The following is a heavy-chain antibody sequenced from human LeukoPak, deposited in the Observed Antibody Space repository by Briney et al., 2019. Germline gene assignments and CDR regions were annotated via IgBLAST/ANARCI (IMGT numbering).Heavy chain of an antibody. CDR3: ARHLDSSGYSRWYYYYGMDV. D-gene: IGHD3-22*01. J-gene: IGHJ6*02. CDR2: IYYSGST. CDR1: GGSISSHY. V-gene: IGHV4-59*08. Sequence: SETLSLTCTVSGGSISSHYWSWIRQPPGKGLEWIGYIYYSGSTNYNPSLKSRVTISVDTSKNQFSLKLSSVTAADTAVYYCARHLDSSGYSRWYYYYGMDVWGQGTTVTVSS.